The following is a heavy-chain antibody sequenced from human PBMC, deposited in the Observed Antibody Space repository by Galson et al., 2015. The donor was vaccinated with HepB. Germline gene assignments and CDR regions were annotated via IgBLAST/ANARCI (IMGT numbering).Heavy chain of an antibody. Sequence: SLRLSCAASGFTFSNSEMNWVRQAPGRGLEWISYISGSANSIFYADSVKGRFTISRDNAKNSLSLQMNSLRVDDTAVYYCAKGGPGRIGMMINRSLGFDPWGQGTLVIVSS. CDR1: GFTFSNSE. V-gene: IGHV3-48*03. CDR3: AKGGPGRIGMMINRSLGFDP. J-gene: IGHJ5*02. D-gene: IGHD3-16*01. CDR2: ISGSANSI.